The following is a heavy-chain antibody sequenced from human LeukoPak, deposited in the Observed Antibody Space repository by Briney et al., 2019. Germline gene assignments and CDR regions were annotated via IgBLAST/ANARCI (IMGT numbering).Heavy chain of an antibody. V-gene: IGHV3-7*01. CDR1: GFSFNSYW. D-gene: IGHD1-26*01. CDR2: IKQDGSEK. Sequence: GGSLRLSCAASGFSFNSYWMSWVRQAPGKGLEWVANIKQDGSEKYYVDSVKGRFTISRDNAKKSLYLQMNSLRAEDTAVYYCASVREWQLQNAPFVYRGQGTLVTVSS. J-gene: IGHJ4*02. CDR3: ASVREWQLQNAPFVY.